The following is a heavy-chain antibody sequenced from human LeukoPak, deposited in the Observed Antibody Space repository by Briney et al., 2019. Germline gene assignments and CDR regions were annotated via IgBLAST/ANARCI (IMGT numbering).Heavy chain of an antibody. CDR2: ISSSSSYI. D-gene: IGHD1-26*01. CDR3: ARVMVGATLFDY. V-gene: IGHV3-21*01. Sequence: GGSLRLSCAASGFTFSSYSMNWVRQAPGKGLEWVSSISSSSSYIYYADTVKGRFTISRDNAKNSLYLQMNSPRAEDTAVYYCARVMVGATLFDYWGQGTLVTVSS. J-gene: IGHJ4*02. CDR1: GFTFSSYS.